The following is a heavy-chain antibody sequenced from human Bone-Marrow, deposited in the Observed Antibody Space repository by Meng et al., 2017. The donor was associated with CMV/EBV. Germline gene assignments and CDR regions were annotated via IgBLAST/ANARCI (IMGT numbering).Heavy chain of an antibody. D-gene: IGHD3-3*01. CDR1: GGSVSSSSYY. CDR3: ARTKYYDFWSGYPEYYFDY. V-gene: IGHV4-61*01. J-gene: IGHJ4*02. CDR2: IYRSEHT. Sequence: GSLRLSCTVSGGSVSSSSYYWSWIRQPPGKGLEWIGYIYRSEHTKSNPSLESRVTISVDTSKNQFSLRLSSVTAADTAVYYCARTKYYDFWSGYPEYYFDYWGQGTLVTVSS.